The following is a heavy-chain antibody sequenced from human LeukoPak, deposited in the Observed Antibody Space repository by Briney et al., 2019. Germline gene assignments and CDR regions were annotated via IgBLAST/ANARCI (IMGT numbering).Heavy chain of an antibody. CDR3: ARGRDSSGYPDAFDI. CDR2: INPNSGGT. Sequence: ASVKVSCKASGYTFTGYYMHWVRQAPGQGLEWMGWINPNSGGTNYAQKFQGRVTMTGDTSISTAYMELSRLRSDDTAVYYCARGRDSSGYPDAFDIWGQGTMVTVSS. D-gene: IGHD3-22*01. CDR1: GYTFTGYY. V-gene: IGHV1-2*02. J-gene: IGHJ3*02.